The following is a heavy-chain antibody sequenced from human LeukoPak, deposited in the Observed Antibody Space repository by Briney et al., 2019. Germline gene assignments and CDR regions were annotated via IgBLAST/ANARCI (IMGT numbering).Heavy chain of an antibody. CDR1: GFTFSSYN. CDR3: ARDPYSGNYGAYYYYYMDV. CDR2: ITSSSSYI. V-gene: IGHV3-21*06. D-gene: IGHD1-26*01. J-gene: IGHJ6*03. Sequence: GGSLRLSCAASGFTFSSYNMNWVRQAPGKGLEWVSSITSSSSYIYYADSVKGRFTISRDNAKNSLYLQMDSLRVEDTAEYYCARDPYSGNYGAYYYYYMDVWGKGTPVTVSS.